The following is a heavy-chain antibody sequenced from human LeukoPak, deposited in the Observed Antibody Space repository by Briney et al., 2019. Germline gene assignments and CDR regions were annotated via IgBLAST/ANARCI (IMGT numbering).Heavy chain of an antibody. CDR1: GFTFSDYW. J-gene: IGHJ3*02. V-gene: IGHV3-7*01. CDR2: IKQDGSEG. CDR3: ARDKEGDYGDYHDAFDI. D-gene: IGHD4-17*01. Sequence: GGSLRLSCAASGFTFSDYWMTRVRQAPGKGLEWVASIKQDGSEGYYVDSVKGRFTVSRDNAKNSLYLQMNSLRAEDTAVYYCARDKEGDYGDYHDAFDIWGQGTMVTVSS.